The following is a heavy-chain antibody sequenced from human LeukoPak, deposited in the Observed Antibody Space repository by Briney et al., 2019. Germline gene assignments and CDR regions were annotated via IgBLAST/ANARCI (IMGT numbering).Heavy chain of an antibody. CDR1: GFTFRNYG. CDR2: IRYDESDK. D-gene: IGHD3-22*01. CDR3: AKGSNYYDSSVYLSH. V-gene: IGHV3-30*02. Sequence: GGSLRLSCAASGFTFRNYGMHWVRQAPGKGLEWLAFIRYDESDKYYADSVRGRFTISRDNSKNTLYLQMNSLRAEDTAVYYCAKGSNYYDSSVYLSHWGKEPRVTVS. J-gene: IGHJ4*02.